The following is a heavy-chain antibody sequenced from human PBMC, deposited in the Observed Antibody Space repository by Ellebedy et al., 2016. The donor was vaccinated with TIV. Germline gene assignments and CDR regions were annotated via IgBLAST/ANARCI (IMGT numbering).Heavy chain of an antibody. CDR2: LNSDGIST. CDR1: GFTFSNYW. Sequence: GESLKISCAASGFTFSNYWMHWVRQAPGKGLVWVSRLNSDGISTSYADSVKGRFTISRDNAKNTLYLQMNSLRAEDTAVYYCARELYYYDSSGYYYDYYGMDVWGQGTTVTVSS. CDR3: ARELYYYDSSGYYYDYYGMDV. V-gene: IGHV3-74*01. D-gene: IGHD3-22*01. J-gene: IGHJ6*02.